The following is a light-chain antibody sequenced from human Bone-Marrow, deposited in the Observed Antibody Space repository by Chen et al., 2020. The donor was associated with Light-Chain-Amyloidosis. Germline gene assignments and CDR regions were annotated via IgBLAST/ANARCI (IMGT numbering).Light chain of an antibody. CDR2: VED. Sequence: NFMLTQPHSVSESPGKTVIISCTRSSGSIATNYVQWDQQRPGSSPTTVIYVEDQRPSGVPDRFSGYIDRSSNSASLTISGLKTEDEADYYCQSYQGSSQGVFGGGTKLTVL. CDR1: SGSIATNY. CDR3: QSYQGSSQGV. J-gene: IGLJ3*02. V-gene: IGLV6-57*01.